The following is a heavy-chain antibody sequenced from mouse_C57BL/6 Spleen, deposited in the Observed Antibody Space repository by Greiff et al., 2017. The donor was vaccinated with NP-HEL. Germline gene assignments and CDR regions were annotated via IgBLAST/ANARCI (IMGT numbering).Heavy chain of an antibody. V-gene: IGHV1-81*01. J-gene: IGHJ3*01. Sequence: VQRVESGAELARPGASVKLSCKASGYTFTSYGISWVKQRTGQGLEWIGEIYPRSGNTYYNEKFKGKATLTADKSSSTAYMELRSLTSEDSAVYFCARYYYGSSPFAYGGQGTLVTVSA. CDR1: GYTFTSYG. CDR2: IYPRSGNT. CDR3: ARYYYGSSPFAY. D-gene: IGHD1-1*01.